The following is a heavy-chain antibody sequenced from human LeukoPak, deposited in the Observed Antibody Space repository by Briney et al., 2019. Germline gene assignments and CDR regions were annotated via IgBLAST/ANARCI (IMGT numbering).Heavy chain of an antibody. V-gene: IGHV7-4-1*02. J-gene: IGHJ6*02. Sequence: WASVKVSCKASGYSFTTYAMNWVRQAPGQGLEWMGWINTNTGNPTYAQGFTGRFVFSLDTSVSTAFLQISSLKAEDTAVYYCARQGLHYGMDVWGQGTTVTVS. CDR1: GYSFTTYA. CDR2: INTNTGNP. CDR3: ARQGLHYGMDV.